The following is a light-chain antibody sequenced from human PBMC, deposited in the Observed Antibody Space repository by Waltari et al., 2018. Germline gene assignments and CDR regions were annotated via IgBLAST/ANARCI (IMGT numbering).Light chain of an antibody. CDR2: RAS. CDR1: QSIDKW. CDR3: QQYSSYPLT. V-gene: IGKV1-5*03. Sequence: DIQMTQSPSTLSASGGDRVTITCRASQSIDKWLSWYQQKPGKAPKVLIYRASNLEGGVPSRFSGSGSGTEFTLTISSLQPDDFGTFYCQQYSSYPLTFGPGTKVDFK. J-gene: IGKJ3*01.